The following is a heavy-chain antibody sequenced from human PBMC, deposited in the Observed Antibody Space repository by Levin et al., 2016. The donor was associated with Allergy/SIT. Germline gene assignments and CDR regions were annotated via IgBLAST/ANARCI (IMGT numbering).Heavy chain of an antibody. J-gene: IGHJ3*02. Sequence: SETLSLTCTVSGDSITDFFWTWIRQPPGKGLEWIGYIYYNGGTNYNPSLRSRVTISLDTSKNQFSLKLSSVTAADTAVYFCATGGPNDAFDIWGQGTMVTVSS. D-gene: IGHD3-10*01. CDR1: GDSITDFF. CDR3: ATGGPNDAFDI. CDR2: IYYNGGT. V-gene: IGHV4-59*01.